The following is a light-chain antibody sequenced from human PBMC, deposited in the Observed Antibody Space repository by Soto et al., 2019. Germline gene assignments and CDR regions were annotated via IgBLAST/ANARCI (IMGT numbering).Light chain of an antibody. Sequence: EIVLTQSPGTLSLSPGERATLSCRASQSVSGSYLAWYQQKPGQAPRLLIYGASRRAIGIPDRFSGSGSGTDFTLTISRLEPEDFAVYYCQQYGTSPPITFGQGTRLEIK. J-gene: IGKJ5*01. CDR3: QQYGTSPPIT. CDR1: QSVSGSY. CDR2: GAS. V-gene: IGKV3-20*01.